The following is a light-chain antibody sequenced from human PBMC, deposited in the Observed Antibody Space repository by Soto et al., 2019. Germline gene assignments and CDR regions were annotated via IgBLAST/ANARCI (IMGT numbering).Light chain of an antibody. V-gene: IGKV1-39*01. CDR1: QSVSRY. J-gene: IGKJ1*01. Sequence: DIQMTQSPSSLSASVGDRVTISCRASQSVSRYLNWYQQKPGKAPKLLIYSISILESGVPSRFSGSGSGTDFTLTISSRQPEDFATYYCQQSHSNPRTFGQGTKVESK. CDR3: QQSHSNPRT. CDR2: SIS.